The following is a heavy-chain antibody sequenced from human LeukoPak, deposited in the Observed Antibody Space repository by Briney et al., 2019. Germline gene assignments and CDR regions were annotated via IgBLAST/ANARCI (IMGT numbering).Heavy chain of an antibody. CDR2: IIGSGGST. J-gene: IGHJ1*01. Sequence: PGGSLRLSCAASGFTFSSYAMSWVRQAPGKGLEWVSAIIGSGGSTYYADSVKGRFTISRDNSKNTLCLQMNSLRAEDTAVYYCAPTPSRITMIVVVTYFQHWGQGTLVTVSS. CDR3: APTPSRITMIVVVTYFQH. CDR1: GFTFSSYA. D-gene: IGHD3-22*01. V-gene: IGHV3-23*01.